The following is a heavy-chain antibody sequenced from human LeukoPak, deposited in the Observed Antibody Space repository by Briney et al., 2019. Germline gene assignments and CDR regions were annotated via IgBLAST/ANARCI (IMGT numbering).Heavy chain of an antibody. CDR2: INSDGSST. CDR3: ARSYGDYGFDY. CDR1: GFTFSSYW. V-gene: IGHV3-74*01. J-gene: IGHJ4*02. Sequence: GGSLRLSCAASGFTFSSYWMHWVRQAPGKGLVWVSRINSDGSSTSYADSVKGRFTISRDNAKNTLYLQMNSLRAEDTAVYYCARSYGDYGFDYWGQGTLVTVSS. D-gene: IGHD4-17*01.